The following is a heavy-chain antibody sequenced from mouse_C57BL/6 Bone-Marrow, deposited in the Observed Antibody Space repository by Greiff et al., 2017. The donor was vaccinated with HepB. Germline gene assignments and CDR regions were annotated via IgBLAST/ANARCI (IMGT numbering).Heavy chain of an antibody. CDR1: GFTFSDYG. J-gene: IGHJ3*01. V-gene: IGHV5-17*01. CDR2: ISSGSSTI. Sequence: EVMLVESGGGLVKPGGSLKLSCAASGFTFSDYGMHWVRQAPEKGLEWVAYISSGSSTIYYADTVKGRFTISRDNAKNTLFLQMTSLRSEDTAMYYCARSYYGYDAWFAYWGQGTLVTVSA. D-gene: IGHD2-2*01. CDR3: ARSYYGYDAWFAY.